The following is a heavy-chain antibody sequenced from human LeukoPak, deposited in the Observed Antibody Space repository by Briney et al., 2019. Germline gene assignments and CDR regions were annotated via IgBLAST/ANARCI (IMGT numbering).Heavy chain of an antibody. CDR2: ISYDGSNK. D-gene: IGHD4-17*01. CDR3: AKDYGDLGFDY. Sequence: PGGSLRLSCAASGFTFSSYGMHWVRQAPGKGLEWVAVISYDGSNKYYADSVKGRFTISRDNSKNTLYLQMNSLRAEDTAVYYCAKDYGDLGFDYWGQGTPVTVSS. J-gene: IGHJ4*02. CDR1: GFTFSSYG. V-gene: IGHV3-30*18.